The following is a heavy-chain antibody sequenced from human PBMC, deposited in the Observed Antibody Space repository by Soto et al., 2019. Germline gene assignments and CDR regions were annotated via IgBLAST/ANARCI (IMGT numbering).Heavy chain of an antibody. D-gene: IGHD6-13*01. Sequence: ASVKVSCKASGYTFTSYAIHWVRQAPGQRLEWMGWINTGNGNTKYSQKFQGRVTITRDTSASTAYMELSSLRSEDTAVFYCARDRYTLDSSTWYFDYWGQGTLVTVSS. CDR2: INTGNGNT. J-gene: IGHJ4*02. CDR1: GYTFTSYA. CDR3: ARDRYTLDSSTWYFDY. V-gene: IGHV1-3*04.